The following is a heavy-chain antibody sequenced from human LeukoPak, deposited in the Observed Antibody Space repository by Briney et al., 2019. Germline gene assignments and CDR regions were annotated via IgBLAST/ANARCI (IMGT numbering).Heavy chain of an antibody. CDR1: GFTFSSYW. CDR2: IKQDGSEK. CDR3: ARAPFVYCSSTSCYDGQYYYYYYGMDV. D-gene: IGHD2-2*01. Sequence: GGSLRLSCAASGFTFSSYWMSWVRQAPGKGLEWVANIKQDGSEKYYVDSVKGRFTISRDNAKNSLYLQMNSLRAEDTAVYYCARAPFVYCSSTSCYDGQYYYYYYGMDVWGQGTTVTVSS. V-gene: IGHV3-7*01. J-gene: IGHJ6*02.